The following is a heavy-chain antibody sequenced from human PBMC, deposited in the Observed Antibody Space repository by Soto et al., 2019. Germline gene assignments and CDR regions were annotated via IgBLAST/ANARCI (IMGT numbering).Heavy chain of an antibody. J-gene: IGHJ4*02. CDR1: GYTFTSYG. CDR2: ISAYNGNT. D-gene: IGHD3-3*01. CDR3: ARYLLWYYDFWSGYYGGSDY. V-gene: IGHV1-18*01. Sequence: GASVKVSCKASGYTFTSYGISWVRQAPGQGLEWMGWISAYNGNTNYAQKLQGRVTMTTDTSTSTAYMELRSLRSDDTAVYYCARYLLWYYDFWSGYYGGSDYWGQGTLVTVSS.